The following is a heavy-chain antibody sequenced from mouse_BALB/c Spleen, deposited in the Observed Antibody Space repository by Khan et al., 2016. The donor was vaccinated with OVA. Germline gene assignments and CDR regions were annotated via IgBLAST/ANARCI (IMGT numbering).Heavy chain of an antibody. D-gene: IGHD2-12*01. Sequence: VRLQQSGPELMKPGASVKISCKASGYSFTSYYIHWVKESHGKSLEWIGYIDPFSGGTTYNQKFKGKATLTVDKSSSTAYIHLSILTSEDSAVYYCTRHIYVAWFTYWGQGTLVTVSA. CDR1: GYSFTSYY. J-gene: IGHJ3*01. CDR2: IDPFSGGT. CDR3: TRHIYVAWFTY. V-gene: IGHV1S135*01.